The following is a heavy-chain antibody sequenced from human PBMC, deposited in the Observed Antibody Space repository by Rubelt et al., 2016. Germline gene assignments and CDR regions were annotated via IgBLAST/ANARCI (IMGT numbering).Heavy chain of an antibody. D-gene: IGHD2-2*01. J-gene: IGHJ4*02. V-gene: IGHV3-11*04. CDR3: ARGQLPRE. Sequence: LEWVSCISGSGTPMYYADSVKGRFTISRDNAKNSLYLQMNSLRVEDTAVYYCARGQLPREWGQGTLVTVSS. CDR2: ISGSGTPM.